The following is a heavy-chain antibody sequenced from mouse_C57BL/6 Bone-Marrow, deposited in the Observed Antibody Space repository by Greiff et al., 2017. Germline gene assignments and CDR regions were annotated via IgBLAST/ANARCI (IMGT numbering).Heavy chain of an antibody. CDR3: ARDASYYGSSYAMDY. D-gene: IGHD1-1*01. Sequence: EVMLVESGGGLVQSGRSLRLSCATSGFTFSDFYMEWVRQAPGKGLEWIAASRNKANDYTTEYSASVKGRFIVSRDTSQSILYLQMNALRAEDTAIYYCARDASYYGSSYAMDYWGQGTSVTVSS. V-gene: IGHV7-1*01. CDR1: GFTFSDFY. J-gene: IGHJ4*01. CDR2: SRNKANDYTT.